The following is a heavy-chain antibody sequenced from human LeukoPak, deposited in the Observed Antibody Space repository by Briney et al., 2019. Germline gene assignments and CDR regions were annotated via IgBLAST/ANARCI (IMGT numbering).Heavy chain of an antibody. CDR2: ISYDGSNK. CDR1: GFTFSSYA. Sequence: PGGSLRLSCAASGFTFSSYAMHWVRQAPGKGLEWVAVISYDGSNKYYADSVKGRFTISRDNSKNTLYLQMNSLRAEDTAVYYCAREKGFYNPASDTFDIWGQGTMVTVSS. J-gene: IGHJ3*02. D-gene: IGHD1-14*01. CDR3: AREKGFYNPASDTFDI. V-gene: IGHV3-30*04.